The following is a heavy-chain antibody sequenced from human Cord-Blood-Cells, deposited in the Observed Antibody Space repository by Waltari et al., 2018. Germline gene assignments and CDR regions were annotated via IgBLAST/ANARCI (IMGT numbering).Heavy chain of an antibody. J-gene: IGHJ4*02. CDR1: GGTCSSYA. D-gene: IGHD3-10*01. CDR2: IIPMFGTA. CDR3: ASPYYYGSGSYFDY. Sequence: QVQLVQSGDEVKKPGSSVKVSCKASGGTCSSYAISWVRQAPGQGLDWMGVIIPMFGTANYSKKFQGSVTITADESTSTAYSELSSLGSEDTAVYYCASPYYYGSGSYFDYWGQGTLVTVS. V-gene: IGHV1-69*01.